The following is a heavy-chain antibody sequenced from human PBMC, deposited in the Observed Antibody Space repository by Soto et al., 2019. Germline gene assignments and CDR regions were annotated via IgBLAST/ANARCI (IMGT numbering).Heavy chain of an antibody. CDR1: GFTFSSYA. J-gene: IGHJ6*02. Sequence: QVQLVESGGGVVQPGRSLRLSCAASGFTFSSYAMHWVRQAPGKGLDWVAVISYDGSNKYYADSVKGRFTISRDNSKNMLYLHMNSLRAEDTAVYYCARAGCDGGSCYTLVGLRYGMDVWGQGTTVTVSS. CDR3: ARAGCDGGSCYTLVGLRYGMDV. D-gene: IGHD2-15*01. CDR2: ISYDGSNK. V-gene: IGHV3-30-3*01.